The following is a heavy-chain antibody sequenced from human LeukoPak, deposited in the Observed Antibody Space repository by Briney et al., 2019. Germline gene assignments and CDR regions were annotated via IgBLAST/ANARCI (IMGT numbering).Heavy chain of an antibody. V-gene: IGHV4-61*02. J-gene: IGHJ5*02. CDR3: AREAITGLNWFDP. CDR2: IYTSGST. D-gene: IGHD1-20*01. Sequence: SETLSLTCTVSGGSISSGGYYWSWIRQPPGKGLEWIGRIYTSGSTNYNPSLKSRVTMSVDTSKNQFSLKLSSVTATDTAVYYCAREAITGLNWFDPWGQGTLVTVSS. CDR1: GGSISSGGYY.